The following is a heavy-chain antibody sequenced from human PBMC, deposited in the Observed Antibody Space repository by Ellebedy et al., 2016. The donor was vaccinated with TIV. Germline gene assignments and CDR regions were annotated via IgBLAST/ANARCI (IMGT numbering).Heavy chain of an antibody. V-gene: IGHV4-34*01. CDR1: VGSFSGHY. J-gene: IGHJ4*02. CDR2: INHSGST. D-gene: IGHD6-6*01. CDR3: ARGKSNLYRSIVARPYDY. Sequence: MPSETLSLTCAVYVGSFSGHYWSWIRQPPGKGLEWIGEINHSGSTNYNPSPKSRVTISVDTSKNQFSMKVNSVTAADTAVYYCARGKSNLYRSIVARPYDYWGQGTLVTVSS.